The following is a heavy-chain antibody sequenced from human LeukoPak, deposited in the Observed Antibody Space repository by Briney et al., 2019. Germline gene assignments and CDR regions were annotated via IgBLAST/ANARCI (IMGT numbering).Heavy chain of an antibody. CDR1: GFPFSGSG. CDR2: IWYDGSHQ. J-gene: IGHJ3*02. V-gene: IGHV3-33*01. CDR3: ARGDFRGGSPDAFDI. Sequence: GGSLRLSCAASGFPFSGSGMHWVRQAPGKGLEWVAVIWYDGSHQYYADSVKGRFTISRDNSKNTLYLQMGSLRAEDMAVYYCARGDFRGGSPDAFDIWGQGTMVTVSS. D-gene: IGHD1-26*01.